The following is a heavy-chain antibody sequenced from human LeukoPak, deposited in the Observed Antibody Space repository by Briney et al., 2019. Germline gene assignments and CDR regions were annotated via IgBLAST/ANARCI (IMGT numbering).Heavy chain of an antibody. J-gene: IGHJ3*01. CDR3: ARGRQRGTDEK. CDR2: IYYSGST. CDR1: GGSISSSSYY. D-gene: IGHD5-24*01. Sequence: PSETLSLTCTVSGGSISSSSYYWGWIRQPPGKGLEWIGSIYYSGSTYYNPSLKSRVTISVDTSKNQFSLKLSSVTAADTAVYYCARGRQRGTDEKWGQGTMVTVSS. V-gene: IGHV4-39*07.